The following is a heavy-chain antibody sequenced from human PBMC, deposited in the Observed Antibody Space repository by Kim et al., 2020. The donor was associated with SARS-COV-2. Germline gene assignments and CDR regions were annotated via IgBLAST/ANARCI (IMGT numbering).Heavy chain of an antibody. CDR3: AKDHPSTGWPTFDY. Sequence: GGSLRLSCAASGYSINTFAMSWVRRAPGKGLEWVSAITKYDGRTYYADSVRGRFTISRDNSKHTVYLQMDSLRAEDPGLYYCAKDHPSTGWPTFDYCGQG. J-gene: IGHJ4*02. CDR1: GYSINTFA. CDR2: ITKYDGRT. D-gene: IGHD6-19*01. V-gene: IGHV3-23*01.